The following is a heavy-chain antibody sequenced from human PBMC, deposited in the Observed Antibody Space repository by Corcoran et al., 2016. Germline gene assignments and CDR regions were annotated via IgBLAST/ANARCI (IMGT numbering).Heavy chain of an antibody. J-gene: IGHJ4*02. CDR3: AHSFLDGYGDY. CDR2: FYWNDDK. Sequence: QITLKDSGPTLVKPTQTLTLTCTFSGFSLSTSGVGLVCIRQPPGKALEWLALFYWNDDKRDSPSLKSRLTITKDTSKNQVVRTMTNMDPVDTATCYCAHSFLDGYGDYWGQGTLVTVSS. D-gene: IGHD5-12*01. CDR1: GFSLSTSGVG. V-gene: IGHV2-5*01.